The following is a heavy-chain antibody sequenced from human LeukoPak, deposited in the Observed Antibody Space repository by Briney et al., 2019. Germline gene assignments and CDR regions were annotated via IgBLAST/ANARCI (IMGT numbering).Heavy chain of an antibody. V-gene: IGHV1-24*01. Sequence: ASVKVSCKVSGYTLTELSMHWVRQAPGKGLEWMGGFDPEDGETIYAQKFQGRVTMTRDTSTSTVYMELSSLRSEDTAVYYCARAKAVKSWDYFDYWGQGTLVTVSS. CDR1: GYTLTELS. D-gene: IGHD6-13*01. CDR3: ARAKAVKSWDYFDY. CDR2: FDPEDGET. J-gene: IGHJ4*02.